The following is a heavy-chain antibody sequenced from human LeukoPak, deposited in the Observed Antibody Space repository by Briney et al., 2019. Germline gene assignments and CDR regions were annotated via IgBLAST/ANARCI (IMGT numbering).Heavy chain of an antibody. CDR1: GFTFSGSA. V-gene: IGHV3-73*01. Sequence: GGSLKLSCAASGFTFSGSAMHWVRQASGKGLEWVGRIRSKANSYATAYAAPVKGRFTISRDDSKNTAYLQMNSLKTEDTAVYYCTRFDNYDFWSGYVNWGQGTLVTVSS. J-gene: IGHJ4*02. D-gene: IGHD3-3*01. CDR2: IRSKANSYAT. CDR3: TRFDNYDFWSGYVN.